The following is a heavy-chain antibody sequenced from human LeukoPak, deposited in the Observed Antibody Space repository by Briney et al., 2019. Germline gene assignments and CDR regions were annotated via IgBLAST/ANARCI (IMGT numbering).Heavy chain of an antibody. J-gene: IGHJ4*02. CDR3: ARGTHIVVVPAAIVYFDY. CDR2: INPNSGGT. CDR1: GYTFTGYH. D-gene: IGHD2-2*02. Sequence: ASVKVSCKASGYTFTGYHMHWVRQAPGQGLEWMGWINPNSGGTNYAQKFQGRVTMTRDTSISTAYMELSRLRSDDTAVYYCARGTHIVVVPAAIVYFDYWGQGTLVTVSS. V-gene: IGHV1-2*02.